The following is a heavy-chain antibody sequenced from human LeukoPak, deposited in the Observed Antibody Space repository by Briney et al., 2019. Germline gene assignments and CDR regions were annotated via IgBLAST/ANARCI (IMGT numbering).Heavy chain of an antibody. J-gene: IGHJ6*02. D-gene: IGHD6-19*01. Sequence: ASVKVSCKASGYTFTSYDINWVRQATGHGLEWMGWMNPNSGNTGYAQKFQGRVTMTRNTSISTAYMELSSLRSEDTAVYYCARRGSIAVAGQLFYYYYGMDVWGQGTTVTVSS. CDR1: GYTFTSYD. CDR2: MNPNSGNT. CDR3: ARRGSIAVAGQLFYYYYGMDV. V-gene: IGHV1-8*01.